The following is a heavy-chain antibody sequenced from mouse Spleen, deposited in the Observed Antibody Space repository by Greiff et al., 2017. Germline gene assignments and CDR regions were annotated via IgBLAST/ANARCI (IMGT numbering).Heavy chain of an antibody. J-gene: IGHJ4*01. D-gene: IGHD1-2*01. CDR3: ARRKTTATAMDY. V-gene: IGHV1-81*01. CDR2: IYPRSGNT. Sequence: LVESGAELARPGASVKLSCKASGYNFTSYGISWVKQRTGQGLEWIGEIYPRSGNTYYNEKFKGKATLTADKSSSTAYMELRSLTSEDSAVYFCARRKTTATAMDYWGQGTSVTVSS. CDR1: GYNFTSYG.